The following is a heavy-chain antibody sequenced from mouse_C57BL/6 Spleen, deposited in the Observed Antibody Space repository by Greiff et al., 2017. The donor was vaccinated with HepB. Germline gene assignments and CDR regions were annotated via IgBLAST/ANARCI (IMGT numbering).Heavy chain of an antibody. CDR3: ARSHYYGSSYWYFDV. CDR1: GYSITSDY. D-gene: IGHD1-1*01. J-gene: IGHJ1*03. V-gene: IGHV3-8*01. CDR2: ISYSGST. Sequence: VQLQQSGPGLAKPSQTLSLTCSVTGYSITSDYWNWIRKFPGNKLEYMGYISYSGSTYYNPSLKSRISITRDTSKNQYYLQLNSVTTEDTATYYCARSHYYGSSYWYFDVWGTGTTVTVSS.